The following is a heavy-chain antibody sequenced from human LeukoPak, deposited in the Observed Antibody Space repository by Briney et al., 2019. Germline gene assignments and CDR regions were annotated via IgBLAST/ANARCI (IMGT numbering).Heavy chain of an antibody. V-gene: IGHV4-34*01. CDR1: GFTVSSNY. Sequence: GSLRLSCAASGFTVSSNYMSWVRQPPGKGLEWIGEINHSGSTNYNPSLKSRVTISVDTSKNQFSLKLSSVTAADTAVYYCARATPTRHWGQGTLVTVSS. J-gene: IGHJ4*02. CDR2: INHSGST. D-gene: IGHD4-11*01. CDR3: ARATPTRH.